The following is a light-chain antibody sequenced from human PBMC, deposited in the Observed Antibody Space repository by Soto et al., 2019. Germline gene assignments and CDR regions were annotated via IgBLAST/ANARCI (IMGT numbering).Light chain of an antibody. J-gene: IGKJ4*01. Sequence: DVVMTQSPDSLAVSLGERATINCKSSQSVLYSSNNKNYLAWYQQKPGQPPKLLIYWASTRESGVPDRFSGSWSGTDFTLTIVSLQAADVAVYYCQQYYSIPLTFGGGTKVEIK. CDR2: WAS. CDR3: QQYYSIPLT. CDR1: QSVLYSSNNKNY. V-gene: IGKV4-1*01.